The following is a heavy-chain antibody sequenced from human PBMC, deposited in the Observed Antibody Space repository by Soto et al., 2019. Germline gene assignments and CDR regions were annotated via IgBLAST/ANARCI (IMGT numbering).Heavy chain of an antibody. V-gene: IGHV1-8*01. CDR3: ARGITIFGVVDP. Sequence: QVQLVQSGAEVKKPGASVKVSCKASGYTFTSYDINWVRQATGQGLEWMGWMNPNSGNTGYAQKFQGXVXXXRXXSISTAYMELSSLRSEDTAVYYCARGITIFGVVDPGGQGTLVTVSS. CDR1: GYTFTSYD. CDR2: MNPNSGNT. D-gene: IGHD3-3*01. J-gene: IGHJ5*02.